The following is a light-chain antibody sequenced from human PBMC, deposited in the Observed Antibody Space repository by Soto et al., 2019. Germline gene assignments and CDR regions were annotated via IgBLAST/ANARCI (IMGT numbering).Light chain of an antibody. CDR3: SSYAGSNNFV. J-gene: IGLJ1*01. CDR2: EVS. Sequence: QSALTQPPSASGSPGQSVTISCTGTSCDIGAYIYVSWYQQHPGKAPKLMISEVSRRPSGVPERFSGSKSGNTASLTVSGLQADDEAHYYCSSYAGSNNFVFGTGTKVTVL. CDR1: SCDIGAYIY. V-gene: IGLV2-8*01.